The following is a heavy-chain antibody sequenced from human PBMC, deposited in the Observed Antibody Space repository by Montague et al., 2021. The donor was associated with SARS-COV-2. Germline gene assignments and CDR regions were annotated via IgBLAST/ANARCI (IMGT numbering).Heavy chain of an antibody. J-gene: IGHJ6*02. D-gene: IGHD4-11*01. CDR1: GGSISSSSYY. CDR3: ARHASYDYSKDLYYYYYYGMDV. Sequence: SGSLSLICTVSGGSISSSSYYWGWIRQPPGKGLEWIGSIYYSGSTYYNPSLKSRVTISVDTSKNQFSLKLSSVTAADTAVYYCARHASYDYSKDLYYYYYYGMDVWGQGTTVTVSS. CDR2: IYYSGST. V-gene: IGHV4-39*01.